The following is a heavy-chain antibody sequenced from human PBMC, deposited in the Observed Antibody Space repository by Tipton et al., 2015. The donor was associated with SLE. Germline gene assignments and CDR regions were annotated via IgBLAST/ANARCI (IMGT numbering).Heavy chain of an antibody. Sequence: TLSLTCTVSGGSISSSSYYWGWIRQPPGKGREWIGYIYYSGRTNYNPSLKSRVTISVDTSKNQVSLKLSSVTAADTAVYYCARVGITGTTWDWYFDLWGRCTLVTVSS. V-gene: IGHV4-61*05. J-gene: IGHJ2*01. CDR2: IYYSGRT. CDR1: GGSISSSSYY. D-gene: IGHD1-7*01. CDR3: ARVGITGTTWDWYFDL.